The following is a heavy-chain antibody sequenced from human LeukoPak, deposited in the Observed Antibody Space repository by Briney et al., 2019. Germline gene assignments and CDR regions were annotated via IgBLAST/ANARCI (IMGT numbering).Heavy chain of an antibody. CDR2: MNPNSGNT. D-gene: IGHD3-22*01. J-gene: IGHJ4*02. CDR1: GYTFTSYD. V-gene: IGHV1-8*01. Sequence: GASVKASCKASGYTFTSYDINWVRQATGQGLEWMGWMNPNSGNTGYAQKFQGRVTMTRDTSISTAYMELSRLRSDDTAVYYCARMGDSSGYNYWGQGTLVTVSS. CDR3: ARMGDSSGYNY.